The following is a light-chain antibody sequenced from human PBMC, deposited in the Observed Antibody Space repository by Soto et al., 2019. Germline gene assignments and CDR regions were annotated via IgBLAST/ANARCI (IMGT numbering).Light chain of an antibody. CDR2: DAS. J-gene: IGKJ4*01. V-gene: IGKV1-39*01. CDR3: QQSYSTPRT. CDR1: QSISSY. Sequence: DIQMTQSPSSLSASVGDRVTITCRASQSISSYLNWYQQKPGKAPKLLIYDASSLQSGAPYRFSGSGSGTDFTLTISSLQPEDFATYYCQQSYSTPRTFGGGTKVDIK.